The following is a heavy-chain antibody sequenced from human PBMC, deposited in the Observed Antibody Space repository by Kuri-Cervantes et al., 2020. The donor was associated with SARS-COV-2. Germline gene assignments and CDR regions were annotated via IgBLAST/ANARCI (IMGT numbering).Heavy chain of an antibody. V-gene: IGHV1-2*04. Sequence: ASVKVSCKASGYTFTSYDINWVRQATGQGLEWMGWINPNSGGTNYAQKFQGWVTMTRDTSISTAYMELSRLRSDDTAVYYCAREGSETGAVGMDVWGQGTTVTVSS. CDR1: GYTFTSYD. CDR2: INPNSGGT. CDR3: AREGSETGAVGMDV. D-gene: IGHD1-26*01. J-gene: IGHJ6*02.